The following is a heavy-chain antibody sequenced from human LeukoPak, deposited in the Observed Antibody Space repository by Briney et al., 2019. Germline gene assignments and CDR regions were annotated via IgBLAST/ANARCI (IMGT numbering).Heavy chain of an antibody. CDR1: GFTFSSYA. V-gene: IGHV3-23*01. CDR2: ISGGGDST. Sequence: GGSLRLSCGVSGFTFSSYAMSWVRQAPGKGLEWVSSISGGGDSTYYADSVKGRFTISRDNSKNTLYLQMNSLRAEDTAVYYCAKEYGFGELFFWFDPWGQGTLVTVSS. J-gene: IGHJ5*02. D-gene: IGHD3-10*01. CDR3: AKEYGFGELFFWFDP.